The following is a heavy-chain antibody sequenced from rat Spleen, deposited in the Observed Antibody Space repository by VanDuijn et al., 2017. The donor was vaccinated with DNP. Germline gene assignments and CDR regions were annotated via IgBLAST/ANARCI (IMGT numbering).Heavy chain of an antibody. J-gene: IGHJ3*01. CDR2: ISIGGGNT. CDR1: GFTFSNYG. V-gene: IGHV5-27*01. Sequence: EVQLVESGGGLVQPGRSLKLSCTASGFTFSNYGMAWVRQAPTKGLEWVASISIGGGNTYYRDSVKGRFTISRDNAKSSLYLQMDSLRSEDTATYYCTTDLAYWGQGTLVTVSS. CDR3: TTDLAY.